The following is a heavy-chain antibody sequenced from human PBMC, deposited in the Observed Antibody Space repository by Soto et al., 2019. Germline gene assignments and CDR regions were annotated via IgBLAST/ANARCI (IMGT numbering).Heavy chain of an antibody. Sequence: QVQLVESGGGVVQPGRSLRLSCAASGFTFSSYGMHWVRQAPGKGLEWVAVISYDGSNKYYADSVKGRFTISRDNSKNTLYLQMTSLRAEDTAVYYCAPWFGAFDSWGQGTLVTVSS. V-gene: IGHV3-30*03. J-gene: IGHJ4*02. D-gene: IGHD3-10*01. CDR3: APWFGAFDS. CDR2: ISYDGSNK. CDR1: GFTFSSYG.